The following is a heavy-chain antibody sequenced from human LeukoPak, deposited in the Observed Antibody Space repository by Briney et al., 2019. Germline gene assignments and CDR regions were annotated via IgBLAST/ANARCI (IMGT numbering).Heavy chain of an antibody. CDR2: ISYDGSNK. CDR1: GFTFSSYA. V-gene: IGHV3-30*04. CDR3: AKGAKQWLVPHDAFDI. D-gene: IGHD6-19*01. J-gene: IGHJ3*02. Sequence: PGGSLRLSCAASGFTFSSYAMHWVRQAPGKGLEWVAVISYDGSNKYYADSVKGRFTISRDNSKNTLYLQMNSLRAEDTAVYYCAKGAKQWLVPHDAFDIWGQGTMVTVSS.